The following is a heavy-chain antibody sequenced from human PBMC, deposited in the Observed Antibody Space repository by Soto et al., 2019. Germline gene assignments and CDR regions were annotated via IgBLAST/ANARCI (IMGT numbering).Heavy chain of an antibody. Sequence: EVQLVESGGDLVQPGGSLRLSCAASGFTFSGHWMHWVRQVPGKGLEWVSRINTDGGISAYADSVKGRFTISRDNAKNTLYLQMNGLRAEDTAVYYCAREAGYCSRTSCYRRAFDTWGQGTTVTVSS. J-gene: IGHJ3*02. V-gene: IGHV3-74*03. D-gene: IGHD2-2*01. CDR2: INTDGGIS. CDR3: AREAGYCSRTSCYRRAFDT. CDR1: GFTFSGHW.